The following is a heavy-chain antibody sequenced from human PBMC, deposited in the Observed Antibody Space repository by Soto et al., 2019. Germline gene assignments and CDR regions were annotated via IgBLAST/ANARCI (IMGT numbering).Heavy chain of an antibody. J-gene: IGHJ2*01. Sequence: QVQLVQSGAEVKKPGASVKVSCKASGYTFTSYDINWVRQATGQGLEWMGWMNPHSGKTGYAQKFQGRVTMTRNTSISTAYMELSSLRSEDTAVYFCARRGFSSSWGYWYFDLWGRGTLVTVSS. CDR3: ARRGFSSSWGYWYFDL. V-gene: IGHV1-8*01. CDR2: MNPHSGKT. D-gene: IGHD6-13*01. CDR1: GYTFTSYD.